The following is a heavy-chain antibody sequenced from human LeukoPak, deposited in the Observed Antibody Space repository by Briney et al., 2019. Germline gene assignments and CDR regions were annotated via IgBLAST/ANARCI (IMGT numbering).Heavy chain of an antibody. CDR2: IRPDGSER. V-gene: IGHV3-7*04. J-gene: IGHJ4*02. CDR1: GFNFSNSW. CDR3: ARGGESRAMLHQ. D-gene: IGHD3-16*01. Sequence: GGPLRLSCAASGFNFSNSWMNWLREAPGKGLEYVANIRPDGSERDCVDSVKGRFTISRDNAKNSLYLQMNSLRVEDTALYYCARGGESRAMLHQWGQGTLVTVSS.